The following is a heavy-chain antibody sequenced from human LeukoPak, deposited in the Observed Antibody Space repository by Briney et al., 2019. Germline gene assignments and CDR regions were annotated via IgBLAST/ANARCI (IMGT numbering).Heavy chain of an antibody. CDR3: ARVRAVADPFDY. CDR2: MNPNSGNT. Sequence: ASVKVSCKASGYTFTSYDINWVGQATGQGVQWMGWMNPNSGNTGYAQKFQGRVTMTRNTSISTAYMELSSLRSEDTAVYYCARVRAVADPFDYWGQGTLVTVSS. J-gene: IGHJ4*02. V-gene: IGHV1-8*01. CDR1: GYTFTSYD. D-gene: IGHD6-19*01.